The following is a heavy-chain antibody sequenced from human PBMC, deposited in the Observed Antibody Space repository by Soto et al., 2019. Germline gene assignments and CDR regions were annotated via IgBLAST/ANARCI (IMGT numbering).Heavy chain of an antibody. Sequence: EVQLLESGGGLVQPGGSLRLSCAASGFTFSSYAMSWVRQAPGKGLEWVSAISGSGGSTYYADSVTGRFTISRDNSKKTLYLQMNSLRAEDTDVYYCAKGASGYSSSWYLTEIDYSGQGTLVNVSS. CDR1: GFTFSSYA. J-gene: IGHJ4*02. CDR3: AKGASGYSSSWYLTEIDY. CDR2: ISGSGGST. V-gene: IGHV3-23*01. D-gene: IGHD6-13*01.